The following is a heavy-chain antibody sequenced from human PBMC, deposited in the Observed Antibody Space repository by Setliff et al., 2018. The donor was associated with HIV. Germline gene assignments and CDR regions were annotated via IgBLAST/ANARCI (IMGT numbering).Heavy chain of an antibody. J-gene: IGHJ4*02. CDR1: GGSFSGYY. D-gene: IGHD6-19*01. CDR2: IYASGST. CDR3: ARHVYSSGWGYVYHLDS. V-gene: IGHV4-59*08. Sequence: KPSETLSLTCAVHGGSFSGYYGGWIRQPPGKGLEWIGYIYASGSTNYSPSLKSRVTISVDTSKNQFSLKLKSVTAADTAVYFCARHVYSSGWGYVYHLDSWGQGTLVTVSS.